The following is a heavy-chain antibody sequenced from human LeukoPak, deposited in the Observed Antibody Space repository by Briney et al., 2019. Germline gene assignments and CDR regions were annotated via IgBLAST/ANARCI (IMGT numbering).Heavy chain of an antibody. V-gene: IGHV1-2*02. CDR1: GYTFTGYY. CDR2: INPNSGGT. J-gene: IGHJ4*02. Sequence: ASVKVSCKASGYTFTGYYMHWARQAPGQGLEWMGWINPNSGGTNYAQKFQGRVTMTRDTSISTAYMELGRLRSDDTAVYYCARDLSPRYYDILTGYYSKYYFDYWGQGTLVTVSS. D-gene: IGHD3-9*01. CDR3: ARDLSPRYYDILTGYYSKYYFDY.